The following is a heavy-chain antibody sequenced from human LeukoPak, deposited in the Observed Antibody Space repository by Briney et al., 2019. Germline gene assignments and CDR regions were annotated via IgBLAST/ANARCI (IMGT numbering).Heavy chain of an antibody. CDR3: ARGVRSYGFDY. CDR1: GGSISSYY. D-gene: IGHD1-26*01. Sequence: SETLSLTCTVSGGSISSYYWSWIRQPPGKGLEWIGYIYYSGSTYYNPSLKSRVTMSVDTSKNQFSLKLSSVTAADTAVYYCARGVRSYGFDYWGQGTLVTVSS. J-gene: IGHJ4*02. V-gene: IGHV4-59*12. CDR2: IYYSGST.